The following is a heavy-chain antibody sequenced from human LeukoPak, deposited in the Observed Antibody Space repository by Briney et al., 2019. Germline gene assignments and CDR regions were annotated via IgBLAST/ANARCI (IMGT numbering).Heavy chain of an antibody. J-gene: IGHJ4*02. V-gene: IGHV4-59*12. CDR2: IYYSGST. CDR3: AREGYYDSSGYYWGVNY. D-gene: IGHD3-22*01. CDR1: GGSISSYY. Sequence: SETLSLTCTVSGGSISSYYWSWIRQPPGKGLEWIGYIYYSGSTNYNPSLKSRVTISVDTSKNQFSLKLSSVTAADTAVYYCAREGYYDSSGYYWGVNYWGQGTLVTVSS.